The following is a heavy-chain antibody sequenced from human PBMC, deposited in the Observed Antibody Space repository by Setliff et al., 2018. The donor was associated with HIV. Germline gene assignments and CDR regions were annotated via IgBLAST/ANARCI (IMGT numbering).Heavy chain of an antibody. D-gene: IGHD4-17*01. CDR1: GFTFNIYT. Sequence: GGSLRLSCAASGFTFNIYTMNWVRQAPGKGLEWVSFISGDSNHIYYADSVKGRFTISRDNDKDALYLQMNTRRVEDTAVYYCMYGGRTATTHWGKGTQVTVSS. CDR2: ISGDSNHI. J-gene: IGHJ4*02. V-gene: IGHV3-21*06. CDR3: MYGGRTATTH.